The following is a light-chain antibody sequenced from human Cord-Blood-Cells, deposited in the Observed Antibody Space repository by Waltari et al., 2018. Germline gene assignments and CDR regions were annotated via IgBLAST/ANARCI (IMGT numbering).Light chain of an antibody. J-gene: IGLJ2*01. Sequence: QSDLTQPASVSGSPGQSITISCTGTSSDVGGYNYVSWYQQHAGKAPKLMIYDVSNRPSGVSNRFSGSKSGNTASLTISGLQAEDEADYYCSSYTSSSNVVFGGGTQLTVL. CDR2: DVS. CDR1: SSDVGGYNY. V-gene: IGLV2-14*01. CDR3: SSYTSSSNVV.